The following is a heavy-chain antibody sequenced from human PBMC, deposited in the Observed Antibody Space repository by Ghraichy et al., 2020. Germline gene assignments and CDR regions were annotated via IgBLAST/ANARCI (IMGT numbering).Heavy chain of an antibody. CDR1: GYTFTSYG. Sequence: ASVKVSCKASGYTFTSYGISWVRQAPGQGLEWMGWISAYNGNTNYAQKLQGRVTMTTDTSTSTAYMELRSLRSDDTAVYYCARDRGELLTYYYYGMDVWGQGTTVTVSS. D-gene: IGHD1-26*01. CDR2: ISAYNGNT. V-gene: IGHV1-18*04. CDR3: ARDRGELLTYYYYGMDV. J-gene: IGHJ6*02.